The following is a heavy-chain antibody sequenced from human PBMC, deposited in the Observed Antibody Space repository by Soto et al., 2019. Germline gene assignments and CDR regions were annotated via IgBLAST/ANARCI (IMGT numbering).Heavy chain of an antibody. J-gene: IGHJ4*02. D-gene: IGHD3-22*01. CDR1: GGSISSYY. CDR2: IYYSGST. CDR3: VRVSGYYRTIDY. Sequence: SETLSLTCTVSGGSISSYYWSWIRQPPGKGLEWIGYIYYSGSTNYNPSLKSRVTISVDTSKNQFSLKLSSVTAADTAVYYCVRVSGYYRTIDYWGQGTLVTVSS. V-gene: IGHV4-59*01.